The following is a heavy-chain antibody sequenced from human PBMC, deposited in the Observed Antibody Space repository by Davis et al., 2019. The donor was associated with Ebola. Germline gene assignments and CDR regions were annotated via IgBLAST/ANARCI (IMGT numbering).Heavy chain of an antibody. J-gene: IGHJ2*01. D-gene: IGHD3-3*01. Sequence: SETLSLTCTVSGGSISSYYWSWIRQPPGKGLEWIGYIYYSGSTNYNPSLKSRVTISVDTSKNQFSLKLSSVTAADTAVYYCARAPLRFLPWYFDLWGRGTLVTVSS. CDR2: IYYSGST. CDR1: GGSISSYY. V-gene: IGHV4-59*01. CDR3: ARAPLRFLPWYFDL.